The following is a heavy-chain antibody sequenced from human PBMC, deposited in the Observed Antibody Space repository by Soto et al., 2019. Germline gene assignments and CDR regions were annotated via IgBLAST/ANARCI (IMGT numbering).Heavy chain of an antibody. CDR3: ARARTIFGVALDY. D-gene: IGHD3-3*01. CDR1: GGTFSNYA. CDR2: IIPIFGTA. V-gene: IGHV1-69*06. Sequence: ASVKVSCKASGGTFSNYAISWVRQAPGQGLEWMGGIIPIFGTANYAQKFQGRVTITADKSTSTAYMELSSLRSEDTAVYYCARARTIFGVALDYWGQGTLVTVSS. J-gene: IGHJ4*02.